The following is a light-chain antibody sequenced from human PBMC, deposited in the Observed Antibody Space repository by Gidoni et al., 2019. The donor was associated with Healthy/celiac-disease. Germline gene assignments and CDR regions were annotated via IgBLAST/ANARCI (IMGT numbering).Light chain of an antibody. CDR1: QSLLHSNGYNY. CDR2: LGS. J-gene: IGKJ1*01. Sequence: DIVMTQSPLSLPVTPGEPASISCRSSQSLLHSNGYNYLDWYLQKPGQSPQLLIYLGSNRASGVPDRFNGSGSGTDFTLKISRVEAEDVGVYYCMQALQTPWTFXQXTKVEIK. V-gene: IGKV2-28*01. CDR3: MQALQTPWT.